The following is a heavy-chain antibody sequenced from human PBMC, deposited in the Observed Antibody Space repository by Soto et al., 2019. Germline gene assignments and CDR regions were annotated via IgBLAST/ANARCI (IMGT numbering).Heavy chain of an antibody. CDR3: ARAGTYGDYVGISYGMDV. CDR1: GFTFSSYA. J-gene: IGHJ6*02. CDR2: ISSSSSTI. Sequence: GVLRLSCAASGFTFSSYAMSWVRQAPGKGLEWVSYISSSSSTIYYADSVKGRFTISRDNAKNSLYLQMNSLRDEDTAVYYCARAGTYGDYVGISYGMDVWGQGTTVTVSS. D-gene: IGHD4-17*01. V-gene: IGHV3-48*02.